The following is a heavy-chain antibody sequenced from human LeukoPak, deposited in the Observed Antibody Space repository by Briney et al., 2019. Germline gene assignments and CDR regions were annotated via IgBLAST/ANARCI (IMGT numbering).Heavy chain of an antibody. V-gene: IGHV4-34*01. Sequence: GSLRLSCAASGFTFSNAWMSWIRQPPGKGLEWIGEINHSGSTNYNPSLKSRVTISVDTSKNQFSLKLSSVTAADTAVYYCAREWVTTCWFDPWGQGTLVTVSS. CDR2: INHSGST. J-gene: IGHJ5*02. CDR1: GFTFSNAW. CDR3: AREWVTTCWFDP. D-gene: IGHD4-17*01.